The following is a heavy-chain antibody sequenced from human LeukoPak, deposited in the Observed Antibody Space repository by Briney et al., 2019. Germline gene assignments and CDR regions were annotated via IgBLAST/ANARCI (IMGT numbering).Heavy chain of an antibody. CDR2: ISSSSSTI. V-gene: IGHV3-48*04. Sequence: GGSLRLSCAASGFTFSSYSMNWVRQAPGKGLEWVPYISSSSSTIYYADSVKGRFTISRDNAKNSLYLQMNSLRAEDTAVYYCARCLGITMPYGMDAWGQGTTVTVSS. CDR1: GFTFSSYS. J-gene: IGHJ6*02. CDR3: ARCLGITMPYGMDA. D-gene: IGHD3-10*01.